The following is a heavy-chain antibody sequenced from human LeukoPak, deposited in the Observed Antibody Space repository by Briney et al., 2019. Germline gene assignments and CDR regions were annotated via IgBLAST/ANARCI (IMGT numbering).Heavy chain of an antibody. V-gene: IGHV4-38-2*02. J-gene: IGHJ3*01. CDR3: ANSWYFYDSSGLPKADAFDR. CDR2: IYPTGST. Sequence: SETLSLTCTVSGGSISSGAYWGWVRQPPGRGLGGIGTIYPTGSTYYNPSLGSRATISIDTSKNQFSLKLNSVTAADTAVYYCANSWYFYDSSGLPKADAFDRWGQGTLVTVSS. CDR1: GGSISSGAY. D-gene: IGHD3-22*01.